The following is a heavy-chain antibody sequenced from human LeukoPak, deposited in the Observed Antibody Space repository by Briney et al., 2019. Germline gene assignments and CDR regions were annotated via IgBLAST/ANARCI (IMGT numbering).Heavy chain of an antibody. CDR1: GFTFSSYE. V-gene: IGHV3-48*03. CDR2: ISSSGSTI. J-gene: IGHJ4*02. D-gene: IGHD6-13*01. Sequence: GGSLRLSCAASGFTFSSYEMNWVRQAPGKGLEWVSYISSSGSTIYYADSVKGRFTISRDNAKNSLYLQMNSLRAEDTAVYYCARVWKLTAAGPVGYFDYWGQGTLVTVSS. CDR3: ARVWKLTAAGPVGYFDY.